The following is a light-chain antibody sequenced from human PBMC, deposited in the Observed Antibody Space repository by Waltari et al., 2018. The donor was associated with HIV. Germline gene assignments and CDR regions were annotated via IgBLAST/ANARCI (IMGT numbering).Light chain of an antibody. CDR2: DVN. CDR3: CSHAGNFIFV. J-gene: IGLJ1*01. Sequence: QSALTQPHSVSGSPGQSLTISCTGTSTYVDPFVSWYQQHPGKAPKVIIFDVNKRPSGVPDRFSGSKSGNTASLTISGLQAEDEADYYCCSHAGNFIFVFGTGTKVTVL. CDR1: STYVDPF. V-gene: IGLV2-11*01.